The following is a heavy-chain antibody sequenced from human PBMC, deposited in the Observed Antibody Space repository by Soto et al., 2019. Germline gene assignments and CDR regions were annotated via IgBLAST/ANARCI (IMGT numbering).Heavy chain of an antibody. CDR1: GGSISSGGYY. CDR3: ARTPLD. J-gene: IGHJ4*02. Sequence: QVQLQESGPGLVKPSQTLSLTCTVSGGSISSGGYYWSWIRQHPGKGLEWIGYIYYSGTTYYNPSFNSQITISVATSKNRFSLKLSSVTAADTAVYYCARTPLDWGQRTLVTVSS. V-gene: IGHV4-31*01. CDR2: IYYSGTT.